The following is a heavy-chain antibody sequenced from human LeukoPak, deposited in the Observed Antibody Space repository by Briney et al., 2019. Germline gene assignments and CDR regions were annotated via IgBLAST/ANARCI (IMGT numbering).Heavy chain of an antibody. D-gene: IGHD6-19*01. V-gene: IGHV1-2*06. Sequence: GASVKVSCKASGYTFTGYYMHWVRQAPGQGLEWMGRISPSNGGTVYAQKFQGRVTMTRDTSINTAFMELSSLTSVDTAVYYCARGAVTGDNWFGPWGQGTLVTVSS. CDR2: ISPSNGGT. CDR1: GYTFTGYY. CDR3: ARGAVTGDNWFGP. J-gene: IGHJ5*02.